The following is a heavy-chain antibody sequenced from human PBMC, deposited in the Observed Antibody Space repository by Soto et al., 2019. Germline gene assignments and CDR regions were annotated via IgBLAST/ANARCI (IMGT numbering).Heavy chain of an antibody. V-gene: IGHV3-15*01. D-gene: IGHD2-2*01. J-gene: IGHJ6*02. CDR2: IKSKTGGGTT. Sequence: GGSLRLSCAASGFTFSNAWMSWVRQAPGKGLEWVGRIKSKTGGGTTDYAAPVKGRFTISRDDSKNTLYLQMNSLKTEDTAVYYCTTDFFDSTPSSYGMDVWGQGTTVTVSS. CDR1: GFTFSNAW. CDR3: TTDFFDSTPSSYGMDV.